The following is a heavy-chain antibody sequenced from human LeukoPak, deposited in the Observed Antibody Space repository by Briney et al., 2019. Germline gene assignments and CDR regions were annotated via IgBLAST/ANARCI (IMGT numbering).Heavy chain of an antibody. CDR1: GLTFSTYG. J-gene: IGHJ4*02. CDR2: ISSTTTYI. Sequence: GGSLGLSCAASGLTFSTYGMNWVRQAPGKGLGWVSYISSTTTYIHYADSVKGRFTISRHNAKNSLYLQMNSLRAEDTAVYYCRHGSGSHFDYWGQGTLVTVSS. D-gene: IGHD3-10*01. CDR3: RHGSGSHFDY. V-gene: IGHV3-21*01.